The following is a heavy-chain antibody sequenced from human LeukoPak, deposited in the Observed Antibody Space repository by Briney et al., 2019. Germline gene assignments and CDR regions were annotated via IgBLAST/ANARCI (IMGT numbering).Heavy chain of an antibody. V-gene: IGHV5-51*01. CDR2: IYPGDSDT. D-gene: IGHD5-18*01. Sequence: GESLKISCKGSGYSFTTYWIGWVRQMPGKGLEWMGIIYPGDSDTTYSPSFQGQVTISADKSISTAYLQWSSLKASDTAIFYCARLQSDSHSTFDYWGQGTLVTVSS. J-gene: IGHJ4*02. CDR3: ARLQSDSHSTFDY. CDR1: GYSFTTYW.